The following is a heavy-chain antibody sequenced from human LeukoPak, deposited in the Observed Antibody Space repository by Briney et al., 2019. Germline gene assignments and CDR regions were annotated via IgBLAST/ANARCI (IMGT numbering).Heavy chain of an antibody. CDR2: VYYSGST. V-gene: IGHV4-59*08. J-gene: IGHJ4*02. Sequence: SETLSLTCTVSGASISPYYWSWIRQPPGKGLEWLGYVYYSGSTNYNPSLKSRVTISVDTSKKQFSLKLSSVTVADTALYYCARSRAMSSGYDYWGQGTLVTVSS. CDR1: GASISPYY. D-gene: IGHD3-22*01. CDR3: ARSRAMSSGYDY.